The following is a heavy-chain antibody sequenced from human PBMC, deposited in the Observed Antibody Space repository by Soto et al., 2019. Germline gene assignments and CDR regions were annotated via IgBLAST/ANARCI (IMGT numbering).Heavy chain of an antibody. CDR3: ARDYDRSGYPRYYFDY. J-gene: IGHJ4*02. V-gene: IGHV1-46*01. CDR1: GYRFTSYY. Sequence: SVKVSCEASGYRFTSYYMHWVRQAPGQGLEWMGIINPSGGSTSYAQKFQGRVTMTRDTSTSTVYMELSSLRSEDTAVYYCARDYDRSGYPRYYFDYWGQGTLVTVSS. D-gene: IGHD3-22*01. CDR2: INPSGGST.